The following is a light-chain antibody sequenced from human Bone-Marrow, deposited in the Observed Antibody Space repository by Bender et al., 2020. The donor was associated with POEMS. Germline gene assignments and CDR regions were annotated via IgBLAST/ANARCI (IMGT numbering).Light chain of an antibody. Sequence: QSALTQPASVSGSPGQSITISCTGTSSDVGGYILVSWYQQHPGKGPQLIIYAGTTRPSGISNRFSRTKSGNTASLTISGLQAGDEATYYYSSYAGIPTFVFGGGTKLTVL. CDR1: SSDVGGYIL. CDR3: SSYAGIPTFV. V-gene: IGLV2-23*03. CDR2: AGT. J-gene: IGLJ2*01.